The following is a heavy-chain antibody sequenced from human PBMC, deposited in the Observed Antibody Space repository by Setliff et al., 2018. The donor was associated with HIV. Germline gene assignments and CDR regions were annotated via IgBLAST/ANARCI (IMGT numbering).Heavy chain of an antibody. CDR3: ARGGYYYYFGVDV. CDR2: MYTSEKT. J-gene: IGHJ6*02. V-gene: IGHV4-4*07. D-gene: IGHD3-16*01. CDR1: GGSINNYF. Sequence: PSETLSLTCTVSGGSINNYFWSWIRQSPGRGLEWIGRMYTSEKTNYNPSLKSRVTMSVDTSRNQFSLKLSSVTAADTAVYYCARGGYYYYFGVDVWGQGTTVTVSS.